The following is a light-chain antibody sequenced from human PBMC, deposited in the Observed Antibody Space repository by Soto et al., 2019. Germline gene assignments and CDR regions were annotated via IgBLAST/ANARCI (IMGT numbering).Light chain of an antibody. CDR3: QKYNSAPWT. CDR1: QGISNY. CDR2: VAS. J-gene: IGKJ1*01. V-gene: IGKV1-27*01. Sequence: DIQMTQSPSSLSASVGDRVTITCRASQGISNYLAWYQQQPGKVPKLLIYVASTLQSGVPSRFSGSGSGTDFTLTSSRLQPEDVATDYCQKYNSAPWTVGQGTKVEIK.